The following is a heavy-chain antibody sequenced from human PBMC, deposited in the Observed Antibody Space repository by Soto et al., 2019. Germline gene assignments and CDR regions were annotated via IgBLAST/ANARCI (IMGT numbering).Heavy chain of an antibody. CDR3: AREGYCGGDCYYYYYYGMDV. CDR1: GFTFSSYW. Sequence: TGGSLRLSCAASGFTFSSYWMHWVRQAPGKGLVWVSRINSDGSSTSYADSVKGRFTISRDNAKNTLYLQMNSLRAEDTAVYYCAREGYCGGDCYYYYYYGMDVWGQGTTVTVSS. CDR2: INSDGSST. D-gene: IGHD2-21*02. J-gene: IGHJ6*02. V-gene: IGHV3-74*01.